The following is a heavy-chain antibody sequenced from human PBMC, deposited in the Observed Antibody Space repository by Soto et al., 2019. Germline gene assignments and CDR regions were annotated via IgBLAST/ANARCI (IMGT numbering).Heavy chain of an antibody. CDR1: GFTFSSYG. V-gene: IGHV3-30*03. J-gene: IGHJ4*02. CDR2: VSYHGTNK. CDR3: ARGLPYDSSGYFFDY. Sequence: QVQLVESGGGVVQPGRSLRLSCAASGFTFSSYGMHWVRQAPGKGLEWVALVSYHGTNKYYGDSVNGRFTISRDNSKNTLYLQMNSLRAEGTAVYYCARGLPYDSSGYFFDYWGQGTLVTVSS. D-gene: IGHD3-22*01.